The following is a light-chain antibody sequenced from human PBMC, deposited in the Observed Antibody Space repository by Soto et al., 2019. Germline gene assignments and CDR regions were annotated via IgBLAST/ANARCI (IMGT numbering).Light chain of an antibody. J-gene: IGKJ3*01. Sequence: EIVLTQSPGTLSLSPGERATLSCRASQSINSRYLAWYQQKPGQAPRLLIYGASSRATGIPDRFSGSGSGTDFTLTISRLEPEDLAVYYSQQFGSSPGFTFGPGTKVDIK. CDR3: QQFGSSPGFT. V-gene: IGKV3-20*01. CDR1: QSINSRY. CDR2: GAS.